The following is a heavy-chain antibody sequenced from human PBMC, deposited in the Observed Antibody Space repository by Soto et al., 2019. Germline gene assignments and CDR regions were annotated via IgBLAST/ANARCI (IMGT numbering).Heavy chain of an antibody. CDR1: GFTFSDYY. V-gene: IGHV3-11*01. CDR3: ASGSSPFTY. J-gene: IGHJ4*02. CDR2: ISSSGDTV. Sequence: GSLRLSCAASGFTFSDYYMSWIRQAPGKGPEWVSYISSSGDTVDYADSVKGRFTISRDNAKNSAHLQMNSLRVEDTAVYYCASGSSPFTYWGQGTLVTVSS. D-gene: IGHD6-6*01.